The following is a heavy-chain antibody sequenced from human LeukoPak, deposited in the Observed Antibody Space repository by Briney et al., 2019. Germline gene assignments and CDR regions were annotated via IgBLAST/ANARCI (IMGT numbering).Heavy chain of an antibody. V-gene: IGHV3-23*01. CDR1: GFTFNNYA. Sequence: PGRSLRLSCAASGFTFNNYAMNWVRQAPGKGLEWVSSTSGSGGSTYADSVKGRFTISRDNSKNTLYLQMNSLRAEDTALYYCAKVRYVGYYFDTWGQGTLVTVSS. CDR3: AKVRYVGYYFDT. D-gene: IGHD3-9*01. J-gene: IGHJ4*02. CDR2: TSGSGGST.